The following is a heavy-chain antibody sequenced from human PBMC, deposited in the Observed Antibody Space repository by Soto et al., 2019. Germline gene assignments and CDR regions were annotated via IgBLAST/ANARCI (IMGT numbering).Heavy chain of an antibody. D-gene: IGHD5-18*01. CDR2: ITYGGSI. Sequence: LSLTCTVSGASITNDDFFWSWVRQHPEKGLEWLAYITYGGSIYYNPSLRSRLTVSIDKSKSQFSLNLKSVTAADTAVYYCAKMERTQLWLLVQNWGQGLLVTVSS. CDR1: GASITNDDFF. CDR3: AKMERTQLWLLVQN. V-gene: IGHV4-31*03. J-gene: IGHJ4*02.